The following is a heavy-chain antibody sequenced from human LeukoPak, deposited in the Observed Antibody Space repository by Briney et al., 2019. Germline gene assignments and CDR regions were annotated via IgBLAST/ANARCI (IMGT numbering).Heavy chain of an antibody. CDR1: GFTFSSYS. CDR2: ISSSSSYI. CDR3: ARALWAAAGRGSALDY. D-gene: IGHD6-13*01. V-gene: IGHV3-21*01. Sequence: GGSLRLSCAASGFTFSSYSMNWVRQAPGKGLGLVSSISSSSSYIYDADSVKGRFTISRDNAKNSLYLQMNSLRAEDTAVYYCARALWAAAGRGSALDYWGQGTLVTVSS. J-gene: IGHJ4*02.